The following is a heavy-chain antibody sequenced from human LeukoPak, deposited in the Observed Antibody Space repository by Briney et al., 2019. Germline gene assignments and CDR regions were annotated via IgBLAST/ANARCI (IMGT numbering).Heavy chain of an antibody. D-gene: IGHD3-22*01. CDR2: INPSDGST. CDR3: ASGIVVVPDY. Sequence: ASVKVSCKASGYSFTSYYMHWVRQAPGQGPEWMGTINPSDGSTIYAQKFQGRITMTRDTSTSTLYMEVNSLRSDDAAVYYCASGIVVVPDYWGQGTLVTVSS. J-gene: IGHJ4*02. V-gene: IGHV1-46*01. CDR1: GYSFTSYY.